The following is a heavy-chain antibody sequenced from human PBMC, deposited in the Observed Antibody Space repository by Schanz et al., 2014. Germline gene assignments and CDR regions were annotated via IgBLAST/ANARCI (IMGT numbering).Heavy chain of an antibody. J-gene: IGHJ4*02. CDR2: IRSSSTPI. Sequence: EVQLVASGGGLVQPGGSLRLSCAASGFAVDNYYMSCVRQAPGRGLEWVSYIRSSSTPIYYADSVKGRFTISRDNAKNSLYLQMNSLRAEDTAVYHCVSSGSYSSYAFWGQGTLXTVSS. V-gene: IGHV3-48*01. D-gene: IGHD3-10*01. CDR1: GFAVDNYY. CDR3: VSSGSYSSYAF.